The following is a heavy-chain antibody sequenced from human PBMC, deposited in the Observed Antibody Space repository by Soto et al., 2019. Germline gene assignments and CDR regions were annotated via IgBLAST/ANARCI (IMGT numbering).Heavy chain of an antibody. J-gene: IGHJ4*02. V-gene: IGHV3-23*01. Sequence: GGSLRLSCAASGFTFSNYAMNWVRQPPGGGLEWVSAITAGGGATNYADSVEGRFTISRDDSEDTLYLQMNSLTAEDTVVYHCARARGNDWYSDYWGQGTLVTVSS. CDR1: GFTFSNYA. D-gene: IGHD5-12*01. CDR2: ITAGGGAT. CDR3: ARARGNDWYSDY.